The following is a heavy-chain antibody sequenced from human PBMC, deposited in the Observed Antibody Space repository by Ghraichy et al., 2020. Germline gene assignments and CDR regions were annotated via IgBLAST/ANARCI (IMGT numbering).Heavy chain of an antibody. Sequence: GESLNISCVASGFTFNNYAMSWVRQAPGMGLEWVSAISGPGTTTYYPDSVEGRFTISRDNSKSTLYLQLNSLRADDTAIYYWAKDTYDSSGSRYDNWGQGTLVTVSS. J-gene: IGHJ4*02. CDR1: GFTFNNYA. CDR3: AKDTYDSSGSRYDN. CDR2: ISGPGTTT. V-gene: IGHV3-23*01. D-gene: IGHD3-22*01.